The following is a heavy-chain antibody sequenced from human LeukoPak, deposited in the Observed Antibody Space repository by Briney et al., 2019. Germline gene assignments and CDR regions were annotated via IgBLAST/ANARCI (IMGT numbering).Heavy chain of an antibody. V-gene: IGHV1-18*01. CDR2: ISAYNGNT. CDR1: GGTFSSYA. Sequence: ASVKVSCKASGGTFSSYAISWVRRAPGQGLEWMGWISAYNGNTNYAQKLQGRVTMTTDTSTSTAYMELRSLRSDDTAVYYCARVSVATIKGGLDYWGQGTLVTVSS. CDR3: ARVSVATIKGGLDY. J-gene: IGHJ4*02. D-gene: IGHD5-12*01.